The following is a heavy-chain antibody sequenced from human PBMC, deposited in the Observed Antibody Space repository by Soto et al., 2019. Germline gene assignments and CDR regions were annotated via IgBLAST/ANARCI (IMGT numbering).Heavy chain of an antibody. J-gene: IGHJ3*02. Sequence: EVQLLESGGGLIQPGGSLRLSCAASGFTFSSYGMSWVRQAPGKGLEWVSAISGSGGITYYADSAKGRFTISRDNSKNRLYLHMNSLRVEDTAVYYCAKDQNWKIRTGVAFDTWGQGTMVTVSS. V-gene: IGHV3-23*01. CDR2: ISGSGGIT. CDR1: GFTFSSYG. CDR3: AKDQNWKIRTGVAFDT. D-gene: IGHD1-1*01.